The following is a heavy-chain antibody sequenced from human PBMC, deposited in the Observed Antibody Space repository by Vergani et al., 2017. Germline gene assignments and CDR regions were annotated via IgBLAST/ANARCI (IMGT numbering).Heavy chain of an antibody. D-gene: IGHD3-10*01. J-gene: IGHJ6*02. Sequence: VQLVESGGGLVKPGGSLRLSCAASGFTFSNAWMSWVRQAPGKGLEWIGSIYYSGSTYYNPSLKSRVTISVDTSKNQFSLKLSSVTAADTAVYYCARHGPITMVRGVIRPLYGMDVWGQGTTVTVSS. CDR2: IYYSGST. CDR1: GFTFSNAW. CDR3: ARHGPITMVRGVIRPLYGMDV. V-gene: IGHV4-59*05.